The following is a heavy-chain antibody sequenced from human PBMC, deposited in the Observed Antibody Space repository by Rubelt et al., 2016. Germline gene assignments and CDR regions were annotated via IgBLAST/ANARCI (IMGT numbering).Heavy chain of an antibody. CDR3: ARRNQDCSGGSCWCFDV. Sequence: GPGLVKPSETLSLTCTVSGGSISSYYWSWIRQPPGKGLEWIGYIYYSGGTNYNPSLKSRVTISVDTSKNQFSLKLSSVTAADTAVYYCARRNQDCSGGSCWCFDVWGRGTLVTVSS. CDR2: IYYSGGT. CDR1: GGSISSYY. J-gene: IGHJ2*01. V-gene: IGHV4-59*01. D-gene: IGHD2-15*01.